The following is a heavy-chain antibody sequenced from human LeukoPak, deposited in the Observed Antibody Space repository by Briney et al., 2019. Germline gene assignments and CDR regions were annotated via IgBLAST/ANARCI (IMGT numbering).Heavy chain of an antibody. CDR1: GFTFSDYE. D-gene: IGHD3-10*01. CDR2: IYSGGST. CDR3: ARVLAMVRGVIDY. V-gene: IGHV3-66*01. Sequence: GGSLRLSCAASGFTFSDYEMNWVRQAPGKGLEWVSVIYSGGSTYYADSVKGRFTISRDNSKNTLYLQMNSLRAEDTAVYYCARVLAMVRGVIDYWGQGTLVTVSS. J-gene: IGHJ4*02.